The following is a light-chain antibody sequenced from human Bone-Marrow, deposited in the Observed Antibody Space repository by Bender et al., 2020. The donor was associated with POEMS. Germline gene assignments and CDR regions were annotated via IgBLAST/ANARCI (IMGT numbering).Light chain of an antibody. CDR3: YSYAGSGTWV. V-gene: IGLV2-23*01. Sequence: QSALAQPASVSGSPGQSITISCTGNSSDVGTYNLVSWYQQHPGKAPQLMLYEANKRPSGVSNRFSGSKSGNTASLTIPGLQAEDEAAYFCYSYAGSGTWVFGGGTYLTVL. J-gene: IGLJ2*01. CDR2: EAN. CDR1: SSDVGTYNL.